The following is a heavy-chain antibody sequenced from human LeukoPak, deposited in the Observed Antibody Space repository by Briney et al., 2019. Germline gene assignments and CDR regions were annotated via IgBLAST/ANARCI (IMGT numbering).Heavy chain of an antibody. J-gene: IGHJ4*02. V-gene: IGHV3-30*02. CDR2: IRYDGSNK. D-gene: IGHD6-19*01. Sequence: PGGSLRLSCAASGFTFSSYGMHWVRQAPGKGLEWVAFIRYDGSNKYYADSVKGRFTISRDNSKNTLYLQMNSLRAEDTAVYYCAKDGQWPGPDQALDYWGQGTLVTVSS. CDR1: GFTFSSYG. CDR3: AKDGQWPGPDQALDY.